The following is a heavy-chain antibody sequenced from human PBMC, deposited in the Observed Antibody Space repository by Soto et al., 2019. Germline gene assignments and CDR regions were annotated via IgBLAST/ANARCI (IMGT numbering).Heavy chain of an antibody. J-gene: IGHJ6*02. CDR3: ARGGYYDSSGSRNYHYYGMNV. V-gene: IGHV1-18*01. CDR1: GYRFTSYG. CDR2: ISAYDDT. Sequence: ASVKVSCKASGYRFTSYGISWVRQAPGQGLEWLGWISAYDDTKYAQTLQGRVSMSTDTSTNTAYMELRSLRSDDTAMYYCARGGYYDSSGSRNYHYYGMNVWGQGTTVTVSS. D-gene: IGHD3-22*01.